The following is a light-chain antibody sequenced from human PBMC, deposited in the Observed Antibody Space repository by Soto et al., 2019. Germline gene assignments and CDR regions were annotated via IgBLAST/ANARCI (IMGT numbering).Light chain of an antibody. CDR2: ADN. J-gene: IGLJ1*01. Sequence: QSVLTQPPSASGNPGQRVSISSSGSSSNIGSNSVQWHQQLPGTAPNLLIYADNQRPSGVPDRFSGSKSGTSASLAITGLQSGDEADYYCAAWDDSLNGFVFGTGTKVTVL. V-gene: IGLV1-44*01. CDR3: AAWDDSLNGFV. CDR1: SSNIGSNS.